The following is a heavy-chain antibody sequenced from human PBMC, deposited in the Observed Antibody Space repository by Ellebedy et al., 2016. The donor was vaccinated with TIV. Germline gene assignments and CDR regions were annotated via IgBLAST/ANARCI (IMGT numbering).Heavy chain of an antibody. V-gene: IGHV4-59*01. J-gene: IGHJ2*01. CDR1: GGSISSYY. D-gene: IGHD2-2*01. Sequence: SETLSLXXTVSGGSISSYYWSWIRQPPGKGLEWIGYISYSGSTNYNPSLKSRVTISVDTSKNQFSLKVGSVTAADTAVYYCARGDCSSTSCSARHYWYFDLWGRGTLVTVSS. CDR2: ISYSGST. CDR3: ARGDCSSTSCSARHYWYFDL.